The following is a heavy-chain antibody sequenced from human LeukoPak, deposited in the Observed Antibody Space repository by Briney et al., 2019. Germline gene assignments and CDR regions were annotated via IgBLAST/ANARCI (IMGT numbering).Heavy chain of an antibody. CDR3: AKAPLYTKYFDY. CDR2: ISNSGDAT. D-gene: IGHD1-1*01. V-gene: IGHV3-23*01. J-gene: IGHJ4*02. CDR1: GFIFSNYA. Sequence: GGSLRLSCAGSGFIFSNYAMSWVRQAPGQGLEWVSTISNSGDATFYADAVKGRFTISRDNSKNTLYLQMYSLRAEDTAIYYCAKAPLYTKYFDYWGQGTLVTVSS.